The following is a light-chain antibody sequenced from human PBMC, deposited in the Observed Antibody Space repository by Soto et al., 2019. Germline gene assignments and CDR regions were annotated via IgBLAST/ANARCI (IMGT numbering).Light chain of an antibody. CDR1: QSISNS. V-gene: IGKV1-39*01. CDR3: QPSYTTFSP. Sequence: DIQMTQSPSSLSASVGDRVTITCRASQSISNSLNWYQQKPGKAPKLLIYAASSLQSGVPSSFSGSGSGTGSTLTITSPQTVSFAQYYCQPSYTTFSPSGTGTNVDS. J-gene: IGKJ3*01. CDR2: AAS.